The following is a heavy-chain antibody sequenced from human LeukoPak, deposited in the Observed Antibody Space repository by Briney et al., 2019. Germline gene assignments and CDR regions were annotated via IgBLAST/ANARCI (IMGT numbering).Heavy chain of an antibody. D-gene: IGHD3-22*01. V-gene: IGHV4-39*01. CDR3: ARHKAYDMYYYYCYMDV. CDR2: IYYRGNA. J-gene: IGHJ6*03. CDR1: GGSINSCCHH. Sequence: SETLSLTCTVSGGSINSCCHHWGWVRQPPGKGLEWLGGIYYRGNAYYNPSLQSRVTISADTSKNQFSLKLSSVTAADTAVYYCARHKAYDMYYYYCYMDVWGKGTTVTISS.